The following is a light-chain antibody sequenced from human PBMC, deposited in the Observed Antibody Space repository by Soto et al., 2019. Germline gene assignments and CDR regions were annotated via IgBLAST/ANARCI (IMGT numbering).Light chain of an antibody. V-gene: IGLV2-14*01. J-gene: IGLJ1*01. Sequence: QSALTQPASVSGSPGQSITISCTGTSSDVGGYNYVSWYQQHPGKAPKLMIYDVSNRPSGVSNRFSGSKSGNTASLTISGLQAEDEDDYYCSSYTSSSTLNYVFGTGTKLTVL. CDR3: SSYTSSSTLNYV. CDR2: DVS. CDR1: SSDVGGYNY.